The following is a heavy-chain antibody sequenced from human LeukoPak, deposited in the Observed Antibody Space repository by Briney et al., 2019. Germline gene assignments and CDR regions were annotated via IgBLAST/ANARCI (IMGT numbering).Heavy chain of an antibody. Sequence: PGGSLRLSCAASGFTFSTYGMHWVRQAPGKGLEWVAVISYDGSNKYYTDSVKGRFTISRDNSKNTLYLQMNSLSAEDTAVYYCTKDMALILVTDNGMDVWGQGITVTVSS. J-gene: IGHJ6*02. CDR1: GFTFSTYG. CDR2: ISYDGSNK. D-gene: IGHD2-21*02. CDR3: TKDMALILVTDNGMDV. V-gene: IGHV3-30*18.